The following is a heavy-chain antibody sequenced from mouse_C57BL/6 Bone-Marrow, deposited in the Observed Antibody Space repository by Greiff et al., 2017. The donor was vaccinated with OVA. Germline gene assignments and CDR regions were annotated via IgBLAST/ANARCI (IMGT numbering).Heavy chain of an antibody. D-gene: IGHD1-1*01. CDR1: GFTFSSYA. Sequence: EVKLVESGGGLVKPGGSLKLSCAASGFTFSSYAMSWVRQTPEKRLEWVATISDGGSYTYYPDNVKGRFTISRDNAKNNLYLQMSHLKSEDTAMYYCARGYYYGSSPWYFDVWGTGTTVTVSS. CDR3: ARGYYYGSSPWYFDV. J-gene: IGHJ1*03. V-gene: IGHV5-4*03. CDR2: ISDGGSYT.